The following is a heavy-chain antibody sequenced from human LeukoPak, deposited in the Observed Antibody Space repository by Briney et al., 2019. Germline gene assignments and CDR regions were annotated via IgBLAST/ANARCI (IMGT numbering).Heavy chain of an antibody. CDR2: INHSGST. CDR3: ARLPAVGATTPD. D-gene: IGHD1-26*01. CDR1: GGSFSGYY. Sequence: PSETLSLTCAVYGGSFSGYYWSWIRQPPGKGLEWIGEINHSGSTNYNPSLKSRVTISVDTSKNQFSLKLSSVTAADTAVYYCARLPAVGATTPDWGQGTLVTVSS. V-gene: IGHV4-34*01. J-gene: IGHJ4*02.